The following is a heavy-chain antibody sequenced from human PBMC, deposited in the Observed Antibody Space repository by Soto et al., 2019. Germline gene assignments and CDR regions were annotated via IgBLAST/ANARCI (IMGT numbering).Heavy chain of an antibody. CDR3: AKESRSRYSYGPFDF. D-gene: IGHD5-18*01. Sequence: PSETLSLTCSASGDSIRIGVVYWSWIRQLPGRGLEWIGYIHNSGTTYFNPSLKTRIDMSVDTFKNHFSLKLSSVTAADTAVYYCAKESRSRYSYGPFDFWGQGILVTVSS. V-gene: IGHV4-31*03. CDR1: GDSIRIGVVY. J-gene: IGHJ4*02. CDR2: IHNSGTT.